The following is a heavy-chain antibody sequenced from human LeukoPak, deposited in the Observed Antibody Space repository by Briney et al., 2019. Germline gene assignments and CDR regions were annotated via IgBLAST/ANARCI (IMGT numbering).Heavy chain of an antibody. J-gene: IGHJ6*03. CDR1: GFTFSNYA. CDR2: IAHDGSKK. V-gene: IGHV3-30*04. D-gene: IGHD3-3*01. Sequence: GRSLRLSCAASGFTFSNYAMHWVRQAPGKGLEWVAVIAHDGSKKDHGDSVKGRFTISRDNAKNSLYLQMNSLRAEDTAVYYCARGGGGAGWLLSGYYMDVWGKGTTVTVSS. CDR3: ARGGGGAGWLLSGYYMDV.